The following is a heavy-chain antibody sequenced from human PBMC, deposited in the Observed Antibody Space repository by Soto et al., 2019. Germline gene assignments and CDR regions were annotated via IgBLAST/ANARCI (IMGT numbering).Heavy chain of an antibody. CDR2: MNPDGSEQ. CDR1: GFTFSDYW. V-gene: IGHV3-7*04. D-gene: IGHD2-21*01. J-gene: IGHJ1*01. Sequence: EVHLVESGGGLVQPGGSLRLSCAASGFTFSDYWMTWVRQTPGKGLEGVANMNPDGSEQYYLDSVKGRFTISRDNDKNSLYLQMNSLRGEDMAVYYCTRDLTHDCGPWGQGTQVIVSS. CDR3: TRDLTHDCGP.